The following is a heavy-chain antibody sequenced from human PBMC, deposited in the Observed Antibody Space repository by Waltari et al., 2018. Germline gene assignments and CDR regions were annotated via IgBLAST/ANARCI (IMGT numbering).Heavy chain of an antibody. J-gene: IGHJ4*02. V-gene: IGHV4-38-2*02. D-gene: IGHD2-8*02. Sequence: QVQLQESGPGLVKPSETLSLTCTVSGYSISSGYYWGWSRQPPGNVREWIGSIYHSGRTDYNPTLRGRVTISVDTSKNQFALKLSTVTAEDTAVYYCASGYCTGGVCYFDYWGQGTLVTVSS. CDR3: ASGYCTGGVCYFDY. CDR1: GYSISSGYY. CDR2: IYHSGRT.